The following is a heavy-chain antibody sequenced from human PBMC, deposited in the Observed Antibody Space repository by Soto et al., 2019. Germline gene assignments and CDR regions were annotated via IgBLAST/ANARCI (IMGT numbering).Heavy chain of an antibody. J-gene: IGHJ6*02. Sequence: GGSLRLSCAAAGFTFSSYSMNWVRQAPGKGLEWVSYISSSSSTIYYADSVKGRFTISRDNAKNSLYLQMNSLRDEDTAVYYCARPYDYVWGSHNYGMDVWGQGTTVTVSS. CDR1: GFTFSSYS. V-gene: IGHV3-48*02. CDR3: ARPYDYVWGSHNYGMDV. CDR2: ISSSSSTI. D-gene: IGHD3-16*01.